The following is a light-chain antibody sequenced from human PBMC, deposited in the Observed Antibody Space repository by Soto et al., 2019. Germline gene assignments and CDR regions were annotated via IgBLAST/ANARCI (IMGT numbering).Light chain of an antibody. CDR1: QSIDSW. CDR2: GAS. J-gene: IGKJ1*01. V-gene: IGKV1-12*01. CDR3: QLAHSFPWT. Sequence: DIQMTQSPSSVSASIGDRVTISCRASQSIDSWVAWYQQKPGKAPKILIFGASNLQSGVPSRFSVSGFGTDFTLTVIGLQPEDFATYYCQLAHSFPWTFGQGPKVEIK.